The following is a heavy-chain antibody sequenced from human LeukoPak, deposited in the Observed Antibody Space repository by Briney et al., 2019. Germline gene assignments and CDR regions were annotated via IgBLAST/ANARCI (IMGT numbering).Heavy chain of an antibody. CDR2: IYSGGST. J-gene: IGHJ4*02. V-gene: IGHV3-53*01. Sequence: GGSLRLSCAASGFTVSTNYMTWVRQAPGKGLEWVSVIYSGGSTYYADSVKSRFTISRDNPKNTLYLQMNSLRAEDTAVYYCARANTYYDFSYYFDYWGQGTLVTVSS. D-gene: IGHD3-3*01. CDR3: ARANTYYDFSYYFDY. CDR1: GFTVSTNY.